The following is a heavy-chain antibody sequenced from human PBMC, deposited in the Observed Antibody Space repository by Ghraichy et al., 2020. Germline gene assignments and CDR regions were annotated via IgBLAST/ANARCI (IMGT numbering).Heavy chain of an antibody. V-gene: IGHV4-34*01. J-gene: IGHJ5*02. CDR2: INHSGST. CDR3: ARGRGSGWLGGHWFDP. Sequence: SETLSLTCAVYGGSFSGYYWSWIRQPPGKGLEWIGEINHSGSTNYNPSLKSRVTISVDTSKNQFSLKLSSVTAADTAVYYCARGRGSGWLGGHWFDPWGQGTLVTVSS. D-gene: IGHD6-19*01. CDR1: GGSFSGYY.